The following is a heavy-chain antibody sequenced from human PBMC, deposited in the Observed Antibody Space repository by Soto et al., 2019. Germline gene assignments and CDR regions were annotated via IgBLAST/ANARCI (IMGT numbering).Heavy chain of an antibody. CDR3: AKGGVVVPAAMVKLAY. CDR2: ISGSGGST. CDR1: GFTFSSYA. J-gene: IGHJ4*02. V-gene: IGHV3-23*01. Sequence: GGSLRLSCAASGFTFSSYAMSWVRQAPGKGLEWVSAISGSGGSTYYADSVKGRFTISRDNSKNTLYLQMNSLRAEDTAVYYCAKGGVVVPAAMVKLAYWGQGTLVTVSS. D-gene: IGHD2-2*01.